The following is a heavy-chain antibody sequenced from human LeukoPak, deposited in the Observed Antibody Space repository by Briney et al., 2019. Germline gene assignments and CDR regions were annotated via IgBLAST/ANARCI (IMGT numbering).Heavy chain of an antibody. D-gene: IGHD2-15*01. V-gene: IGHV3-74*01. CDR2: ISADGSVT. J-gene: IGHJ5*02. CDR1: GFTFSRYW. CDR3: ATAGGDGSRMGFDP. Sequence: PGGTLRLSCADSGFTFSRYWMHWVRQTQGKGLVWVSCISADGSVTRYADSVKGRFTISRDNTKSTLYLQMHSLRAEDTAVYYCATAGGDGSRMGFDPWGQGTLVTVSS.